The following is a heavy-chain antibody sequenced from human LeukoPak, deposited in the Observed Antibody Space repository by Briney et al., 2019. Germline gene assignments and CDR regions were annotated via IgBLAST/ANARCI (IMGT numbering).Heavy chain of an antibody. CDR3: ARDQYCSSTSCDAFDI. CDR1: GFTFSSCS. Sequence: PGGSLRLSCAASGFTFSSCSMNWVRQAPGKGLEWVSSISSSSSYIYYADSVKGRFTISRDNAKNSLYLQMNSLRAEDTAVYYCARDQYCSSTSCDAFDIWGQGTMVTVSS. CDR2: ISSSSSYI. J-gene: IGHJ3*02. D-gene: IGHD2-2*01. V-gene: IGHV3-21*01.